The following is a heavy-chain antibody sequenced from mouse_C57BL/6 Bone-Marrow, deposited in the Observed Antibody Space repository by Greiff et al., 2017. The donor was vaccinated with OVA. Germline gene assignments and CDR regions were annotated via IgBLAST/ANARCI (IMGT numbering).Heavy chain of an antibody. CDR2: IYPRSGNT. V-gene: IGHV1-81*01. CDR3: ARKLIYYYGSSSSYYAMDY. CDR1: GYTFTSYG. Sequence: VQLQQSGAELARPGASVKLSCKASGYTFTSYGISWVKQRTGQGLEWIGEIYPRSGNTYYNEKFKGKATLTADKSSSTAYMELRSLTSEDSAVYFCARKLIYYYGSSSSYYAMDYWGQGTSVTVSS. J-gene: IGHJ4*01. D-gene: IGHD1-1*01.